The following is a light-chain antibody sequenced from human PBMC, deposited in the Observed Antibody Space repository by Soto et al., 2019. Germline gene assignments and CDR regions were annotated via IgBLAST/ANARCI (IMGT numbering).Light chain of an antibody. Sequence: EIVLTQSPATLSLSPGERATLSCRASQSVSSYLAWYQKKPGQAPRLLIYDSSNRATGIPARFSGSGSGTDFTLTISSLEPEDFVVYYCQQRSNWPLTFGGGTKVEIK. V-gene: IGKV3-11*01. CDR1: QSVSSY. CDR3: QQRSNWPLT. CDR2: DSS. J-gene: IGKJ4*01.